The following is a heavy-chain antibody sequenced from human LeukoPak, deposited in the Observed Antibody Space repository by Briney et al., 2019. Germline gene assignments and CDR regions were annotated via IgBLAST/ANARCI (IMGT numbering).Heavy chain of an antibody. V-gene: IGHV1-69*13. CDR2: IIPIFGTA. CDR3: ARISLLFSDTAMVEDYYYYMDV. Sequence: ASVKVSCKASGGTFSSYAISWVRQAPGQGLEWMGGIIPIFGTANYAQKFQGRVTITADESTSTAYMELSSLRSEDTAVYYCARISLLFSDTAMVEDYYYYMDVWGKGTTVTISS. J-gene: IGHJ6*03. CDR1: GGTFSSYA. D-gene: IGHD5-18*01.